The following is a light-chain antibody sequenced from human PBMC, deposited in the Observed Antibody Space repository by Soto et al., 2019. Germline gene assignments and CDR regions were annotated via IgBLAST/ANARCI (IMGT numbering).Light chain of an antibody. CDR2: DAS. CDR3: HQFNNPIT. CDR1: QDISNY. J-gene: IGKJ5*01. Sequence: DIQMTQSPSTLSASVGDRVTITCQASQDISNYLNWYQQKPGKAPKLLIYDASNLETGVPSRFSGSGSGTDFTFTISSLQPEDIATYYCHQFNNPITFGQGTRLEIK. V-gene: IGKV1-33*01.